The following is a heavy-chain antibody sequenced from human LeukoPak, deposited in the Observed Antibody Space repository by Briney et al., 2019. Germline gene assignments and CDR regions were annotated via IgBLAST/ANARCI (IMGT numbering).Heavy chain of an antibody. V-gene: IGHV3-23*01. J-gene: IGHJ6*02. CDR2: ISGSGGST. CDR1: GFTFSSYA. Sequence: GGSLRLSCAASGFTFSSYAMSWVRQAPGKGLEWVSAISGSGGSTYYADSVKGRFTISRDNSKNTLYLQMNSLRAEDTAVYYCAKAASSSWPSYYYGMDVWPRDHGHRLL. D-gene: IGHD6-13*01. CDR3: AKAASSSWPSYYYGMDV.